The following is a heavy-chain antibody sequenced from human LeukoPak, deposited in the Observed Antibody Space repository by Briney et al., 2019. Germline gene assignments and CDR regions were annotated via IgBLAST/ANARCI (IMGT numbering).Heavy chain of an antibody. D-gene: IGHD4-17*01. V-gene: IGHV3-9*01. Sequence: GGSLRLSCAASGFTFDDYAMHWVRQAPGKGLEWVPGISWNSGSIGYADSVKGRFTISRDNAKNSLYLQMNSLRAEDTALYYCAKDITDGDYDYYYYGMDVWGQGTTVTVSS. CDR2: ISWNSGSI. CDR3: AKDITDGDYDYYYYGMDV. CDR1: GFTFDDYA. J-gene: IGHJ6*02.